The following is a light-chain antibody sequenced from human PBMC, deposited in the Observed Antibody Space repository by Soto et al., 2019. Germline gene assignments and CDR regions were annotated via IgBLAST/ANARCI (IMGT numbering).Light chain of an antibody. J-gene: IGKJ1*01. CDR2: GAS. CDR3: QHYNDWRWT. V-gene: IGKV3-15*01. CDR1: QNVYNK. Sequence: EIVMTQSPATLSVSPGERATLSCRASQNVYNKLAWYQQKPGQAPRLLIYGASTRATDIPARFSGSGSGTEFTLSISSLQSEDFAVYYCQHYNDWRWTFGQGTKVEIK.